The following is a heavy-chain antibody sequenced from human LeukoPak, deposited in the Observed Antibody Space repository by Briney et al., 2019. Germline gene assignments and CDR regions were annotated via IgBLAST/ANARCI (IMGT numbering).Heavy chain of an antibody. CDR1: GGTFSSYA. CDR2: IIPIFGTA. CDR3: ARALVGANPFDY. V-gene: IGHV1-69*05. D-gene: IGHD1-26*01. Sequence: SVKVSCKASGGTFSSYAISWVRQAPGQGLEWMGGIIPIFGTANYAQKFQGRVTITTDESTSTAYMELSSLRSEDTAVYYCARALVGANPFDYWGQGTLVTVST. J-gene: IGHJ4*02.